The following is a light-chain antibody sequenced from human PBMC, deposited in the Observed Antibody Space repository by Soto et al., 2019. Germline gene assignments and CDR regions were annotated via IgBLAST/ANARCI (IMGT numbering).Light chain of an antibody. V-gene: IGLV2-14*01. CDR1: SSDVGGYNY. CDR3: SSYTSSSTLYV. CDR2: DVS. Sequence: QSALPQPASVSGSPGQSVTISCTGTSSDVGGYNYVSWYQQHPCKAPKLMIYDVSNRPSGVSNRFSGSKSGNTASLTISGLQAEDDADYYCSSYTSSSTLYVFGTGTKLTVL. J-gene: IGLJ1*01.